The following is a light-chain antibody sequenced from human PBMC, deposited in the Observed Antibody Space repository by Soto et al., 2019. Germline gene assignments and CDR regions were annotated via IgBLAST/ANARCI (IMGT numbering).Light chain of an antibody. J-gene: IGLJ1*01. CDR1: ALPKQY. CDR2: KDS. Sequence: ELTQPPSVSVSPGQTARITCSGDALPKQYAYWYQQKPGQAPVLVIYKDSERPSGIPERFSGSSSGTTVTLTISGVQAEDEADYYCQSADSSGTYVFGTGTKVTVL. V-gene: IGLV3-25*02. CDR3: QSADSSGTYV.